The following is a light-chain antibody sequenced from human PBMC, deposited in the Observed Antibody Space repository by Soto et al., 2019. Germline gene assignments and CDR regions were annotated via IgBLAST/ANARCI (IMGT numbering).Light chain of an antibody. CDR1: SSDVGGYNY. CDR2: EVS. CDR3: TSYTSRVSLS. Sequence: QSALTQPASVSGSPGQSITISCTGTSSDVGGYNYVSWYQQYPGKAPKLLIYEVSNRPSGVSNRFSGSKSGNTASLTISGLQAEDEADYYCTSYTSRVSLSFGGGTQLTVL. J-gene: IGLJ7*01. V-gene: IGLV2-14*01.